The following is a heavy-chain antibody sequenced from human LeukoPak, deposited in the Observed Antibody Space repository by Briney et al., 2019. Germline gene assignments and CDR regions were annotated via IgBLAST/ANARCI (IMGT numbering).Heavy chain of an antibody. J-gene: IGHJ4*02. CDR3: ARDPTRRLDS. CDR2: IKEDGNEQ. Sequence: PGGSLRLSCTASGFTFSSYWMSWVRQAPGKGLEWVATIKEDGNEQYYADSVKGRFTISRDNAKNSLYLQMSSLRAEDTAVYSCARDPTRRLDSWGQGTLVTVSS. V-gene: IGHV3-7*01. D-gene: IGHD6-6*01. CDR1: GFTFSSYW.